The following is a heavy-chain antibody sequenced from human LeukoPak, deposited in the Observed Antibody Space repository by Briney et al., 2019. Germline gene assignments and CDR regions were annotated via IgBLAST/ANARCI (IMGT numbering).Heavy chain of an antibody. Sequence: PGGSLRLSCAASGFTFDDYAMHWVRQAPGKGLEWVSGISWNSGSIGYADSVKGRFTISRDNAKNPLYLQMNSLRAEDTALYYCAKDEGGWGQGTLVTVSS. CDR2: ISWNSGSI. D-gene: IGHD2-15*01. V-gene: IGHV3-9*01. J-gene: IGHJ4*02. CDR1: GFTFDDYA. CDR3: AKDEGG.